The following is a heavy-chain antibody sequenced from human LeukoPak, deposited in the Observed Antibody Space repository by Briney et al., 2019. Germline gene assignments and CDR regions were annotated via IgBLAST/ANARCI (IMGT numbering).Heavy chain of an antibody. CDR3: AENPYNWNYDYYGMDV. CDR1: GYTFTGYY. J-gene: IGHJ6*02. D-gene: IGHD1-20*01. CDR2: VNPNSGGT. Sequence: ASVKVSCKASGYTFTGYYMHWVRHAPGQGLEWMGWVNPNSGGTNYAQKFQGRVTMTRDTSISTAYMELSRLRSDDTAVYYCAENPYNWNYDYYGMDVWGQGTTVTVSS. V-gene: IGHV1-2*02.